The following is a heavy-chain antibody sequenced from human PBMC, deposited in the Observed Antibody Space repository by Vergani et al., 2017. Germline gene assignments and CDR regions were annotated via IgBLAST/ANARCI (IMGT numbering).Heavy chain of an antibody. J-gene: IGHJ3*02. CDR1: GFTFSSYS. CDR3: ARELGGTDAFDI. Sequence: EVQLVESGGGLVKPGGSLRLSCAASGFTFSSYSMNWVRQAPGKGLEWVSSISSSSSYIYYADSVKGRFTISRDNAKNSLYLQMNSLRAEDTAVYYCARELGGTDAFDIWGQGTMVTVSS. CDR2: ISSSSSYI. V-gene: IGHV3-21*01. D-gene: IGHD3-10*01.